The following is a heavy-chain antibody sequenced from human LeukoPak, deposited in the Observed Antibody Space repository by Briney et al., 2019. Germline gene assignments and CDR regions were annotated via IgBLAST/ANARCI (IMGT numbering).Heavy chain of an antibody. CDR3: ARGTNYYGSGDY. Sequence: SETLSLTCTVSGGSISSSYYYWGWIRLPPGKGLEWIGHIYYTGNTHYVPPLKSRVTMSVDTPKNQFSLKLTSVTAADTAVYYCARGTNYYGSGDYWGRGTLVTVSS. CDR1: GGSISSSYYY. CDR2: IYYTGNT. J-gene: IGHJ4*02. V-gene: IGHV4-39*07. D-gene: IGHD3-10*01.